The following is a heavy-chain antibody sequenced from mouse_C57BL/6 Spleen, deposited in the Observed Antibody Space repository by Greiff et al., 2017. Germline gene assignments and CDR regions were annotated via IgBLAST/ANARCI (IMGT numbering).Heavy chain of an antibody. Sequence: DVKLVESGGGLVKPGGSLKLSCAASGFTFSSYTMSWVRQTPEKRLEWVATISGGGGNTYYPDSVKGRFTISRDNAKNTLYLQMSSLRSEDTALYYCARRGPWFAYWGQGTLVTVSA. CDR3: ARRGPWFAY. CDR2: ISGGGGNT. CDR1: GFTFSSYT. V-gene: IGHV5-9*01. J-gene: IGHJ3*01.